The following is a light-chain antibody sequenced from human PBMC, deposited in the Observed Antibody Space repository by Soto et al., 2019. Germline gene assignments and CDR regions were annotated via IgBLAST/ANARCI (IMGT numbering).Light chain of an antibody. CDR1: SSDVGGYNY. Sequence: QSALTQPASVSGSPGQSITIPCTGTSSDVGGYNYVSWYQQHPGRAPKLVIYKVSDRPSGVSSRFSASKSGNTASLTISGLQAEDEADYYCATWDSSLSAVVVGGGTKLTVL. CDR2: KVS. CDR3: ATWDSSLSAVV. J-gene: IGLJ2*01. V-gene: IGLV2-14*01.